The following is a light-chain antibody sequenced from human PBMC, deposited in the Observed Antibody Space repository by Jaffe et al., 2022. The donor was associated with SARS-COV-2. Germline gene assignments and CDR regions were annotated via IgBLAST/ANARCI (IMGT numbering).Light chain of an antibody. J-gene: IGLJ2*01. Sequence: QSVLTQPPSVSGAPGQRVTISCTGSSSNIGAGYEVQWYQQLPGTAPKVLIYGNSNRPSGVPDRFSGSKSGTSASLAITGLQAEDEADYYCQSYDSSLSGSVFGGGTKLTVL. CDR2: GNS. V-gene: IGLV1-40*01. CDR3: QSYDSSLSGSV. CDR1: SSNIGAGYE.